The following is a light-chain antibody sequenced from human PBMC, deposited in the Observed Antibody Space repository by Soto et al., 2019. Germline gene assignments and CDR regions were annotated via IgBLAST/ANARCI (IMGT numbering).Light chain of an antibody. V-gene: IGKV1-5*03. J-gene: IGKJ1*01. CDR1: QSISTW. CDR3: QQYGRYRT. CDR2: KAS. Sequence: DIQMTKSPSTLSASVGDIVTITCRASQSISTWLAWYQHKPGKAPNLLIYKASSLESGVPSRFSGSGSGTEFTLTISSLQPDDVATYYCQQYGRYRTFGQGTKVEIK.